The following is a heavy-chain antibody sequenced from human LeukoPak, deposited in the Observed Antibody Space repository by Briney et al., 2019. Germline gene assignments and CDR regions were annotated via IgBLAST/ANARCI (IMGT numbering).Heavy chain of an antibody. Sequence: SETLSLTCTVSGGSISSYYWSWIRQPSGKGLEWIGYIYYSGSTNYNPSLKSRVTISVDTSKNQFSLKLSSVTAADTAVYYCARETYYYDLNWFDPWGQGTLVTVSS. D-gene: IGHD3-22*01. J-gene: IGHJ5*02. CDR3: ARETYYYDLNWFDP. V-gene: IGHV4-59*12. CDR2: IYYSGST. CDR1: GGSISSYY.